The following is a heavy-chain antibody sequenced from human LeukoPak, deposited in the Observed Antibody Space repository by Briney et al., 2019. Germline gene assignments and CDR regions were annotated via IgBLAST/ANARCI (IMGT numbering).Heavy chain of an antibody. J-gene: IGHJ3*02. CDR3: ARDTDSSGLDAFDI. CDR1: GGTFSSYA. CDR2: IIPIFGTA. D-gene: IGHD3-22*01. Sequence: SSVKVSCRASGGTFSSYAISWVRQALGQGLEWMGGIIPIFGTANYAQKFQGRVTVTTDESTSTAYMELSSLRSEDTAVYYCARDTDSSGLDAFDIWGQGTMVTVSS. V-gene: IGHV1-69*05.